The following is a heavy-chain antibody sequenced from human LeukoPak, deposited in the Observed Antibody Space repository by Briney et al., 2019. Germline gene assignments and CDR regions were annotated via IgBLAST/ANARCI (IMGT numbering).Heavy chain of an antibody. J-gene: IGHJ4*02. D-gene: IGHD6-13*01. CDR2: ISAYNGST. Sequence: ASVKVSCKASGYTFTSYGISWVRQAPGQGLEWMGWISAYNGSTNYAQKLQGRVTMTTDTSTSTAYMELRSLRSDDTAVYYCARDKVTQQLAELIDPFDYWGQGTLVTVSS. CDR3: ARDKVTQQLAELIDPFDY. V-gene: IGHV1-18*01. CDR1: GYTFTSYG.